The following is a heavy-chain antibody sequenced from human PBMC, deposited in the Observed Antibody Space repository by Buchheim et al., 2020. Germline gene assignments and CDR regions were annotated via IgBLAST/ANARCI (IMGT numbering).Heavy chain of an antibody. CDR1: GFTFSSYA. V-gene: IGHV3-30*04. Sequence: QVQLVESGGGVVQPGRSLRLSCAASGFTFSSYAMHWVRQAPGKGLEWVAVISYDGRNKYYADSVKGRFTISRDNSKNTLYLQMNSLRAEDTAVYYCARDVGIAVARNYNWFDPWGQGTL. CDR2: ISYDGRNK. CDR3: ARDVGIAVARNYNWFDP. J-gene: IGHJ5*02. D-gene: IGHD6-19*01.